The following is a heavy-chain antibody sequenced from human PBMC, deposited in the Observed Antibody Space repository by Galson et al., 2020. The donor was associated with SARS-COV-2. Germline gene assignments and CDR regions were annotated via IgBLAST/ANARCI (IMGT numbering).Heavy chain of an antibody. CDR1: GYSISSGYY. CDR2: IYHSGST. CDR3: ARGMRYYGSGSYVRY. Sequence: SETLSLTCTVSGYSISSGYYWGWIRQPPGKGLEWIGSIYHSGSTYYNPSLKSRVTISVDTSKNQFSLKLSSVTAADTAVYYCARGMRYYGSGSYVRYWGQGTLVTVSS. V-gene: IGHV4-38-2*02. D-gene: IGHD3-10*01. J-gene: IGHJ4*02.